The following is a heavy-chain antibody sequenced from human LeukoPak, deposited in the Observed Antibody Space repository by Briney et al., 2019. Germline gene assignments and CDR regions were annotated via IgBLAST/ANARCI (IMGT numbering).Heavy chain of an antibody. CDR1: GFTFSSYS. J-gene: IGHJ4*02. CDR3: ARESPGGGSSDLFDY. V-gene: IGHV3-21*01. Sequence: GGSLRLSCPASGFTFSSYSMNWVRQAPGKGLEWVSSISSSSSYIYYADSVKGRFTISRDNAKNSLYLQMNSLRAEDTAVYYCARESPGGGSSDLFDYWGQGTLVTVSS. D-gene: IGHD3-16*01. CDR2: ISSSSSYI.